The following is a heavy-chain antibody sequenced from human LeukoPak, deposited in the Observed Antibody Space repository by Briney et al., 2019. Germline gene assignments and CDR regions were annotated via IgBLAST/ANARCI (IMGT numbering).Heavy chain of an antibody. D-gene: IGHD2-2*02. Sequence: GGSLRLSCAASGSTFSSYAMSWVRQAPGKGLEWVSAISGSGGSTYYADSVKGRFTISRDNSKNTLYLQMNSLRAEDTAVYYCAKSVGYCSSTSCYKDDYWGQGTLVTVSS. CDR2: ISGSGGST. CDR3: AKSVGYCSSTSCYKDDY. V-gene: IGHV3-23*01. CDR1: GSTFSSYA. J-gene: IGHJ4*02.